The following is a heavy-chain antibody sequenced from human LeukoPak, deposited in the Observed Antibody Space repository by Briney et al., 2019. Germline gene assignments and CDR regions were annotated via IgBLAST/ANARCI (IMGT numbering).Heavy chain of an antibody. J-gene: IGHJ1*01. V-gene: IGHV3-33*08. Sequence: GGSLRLSCAASGFTFSIYAMSWVRQAPGKGLEWVAVIWYDGSNKYYADSVKGRFTISRDNSKNTLYLQMNSLRAEDTAVYYCARGDYYDSSGYSQYFQHWGQGTLVTVSS. CDR1: GFTFSIYA. CDR2: IWYDGSNK. D-gene: IGHD3-22*01. CDR3: ARGDYYDSSGYSQYFQH.